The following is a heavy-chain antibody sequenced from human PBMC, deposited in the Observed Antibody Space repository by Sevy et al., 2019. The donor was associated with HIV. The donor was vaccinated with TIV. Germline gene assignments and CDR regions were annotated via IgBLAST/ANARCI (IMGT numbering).Heavy chain of an antibody. Sequence: ASVKVSCKVSGYSLTGLSMHWVRQAPRKGLEWVGGFDPEDRETTYAQKFQGRVTVNEDTSTDTAYMELSSLRSDDTAVYYCATGFPGEYPECCSIRCYTDYFAQWGQGTLVTVSS. CDR1: GYSLTGLS. CDR2: FDPEDRET. CDR3: ATGFPGEYPECCSIRCYTDYFAQ. V-gene: IGHV1-24*01. J-gene: IGHJ4*02. D-gene: IGHD2-2*02.